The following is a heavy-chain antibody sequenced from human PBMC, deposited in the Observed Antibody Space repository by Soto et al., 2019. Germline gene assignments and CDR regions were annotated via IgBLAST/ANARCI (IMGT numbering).Heavy chain of an antibody. D-gene: IGHD2-21*02. J-gene: IGHJ2*01. CDR2: IRSKANGYAT. CDR1: GFTFSGSA. V-gene: IGHV3-73*02. Sequence: EVQLVESGGGLVQPGGSLKLSCAASGFTFSGSAMHWVRQASGKGLEWVGRIRSKANGYATAYAASVKGRFTISRDDSKNTAYLQMNSLKTEDTGVYYCTRHALQYCGGDCYLLPYFDLWGRGTLVTVSS. CDR3: TRHALQYCGGDCYLLPYFDL.